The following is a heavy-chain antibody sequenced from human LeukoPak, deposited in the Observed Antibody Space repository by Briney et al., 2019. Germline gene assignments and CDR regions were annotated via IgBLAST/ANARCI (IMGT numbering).Heavy chain of an antibody. CDR3: ARAAIPRYYYYYMDV. J-gene: IGHJ6*03. V-gene: IGHV3-48*03. CDR2: ISSSGSTI. Sequence: AGGSLRLSCAASGFTFSSYEMNWVRQAPGKGLEWVSYISSSGSTIYYADSVKGRFTISRDNAKNTLYLQMNSLRAEDTAVYYCARAAIPRYYYYYMDVWGKGTTVTVSS. D-gene: IGHD6-13*01. CDR1: GFTFSSYE.